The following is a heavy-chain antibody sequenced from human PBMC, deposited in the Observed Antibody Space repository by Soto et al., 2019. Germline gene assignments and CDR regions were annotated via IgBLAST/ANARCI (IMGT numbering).Heavy chain of an antibody. CDR1: GFIVSDTY. D-gene: IGHD2-15*01. J-gene: IGHJ3*02. CDR2: ISNRGDT. CDR3: AREPRYCRGGSCSITGDAYEI. Sequence: PGGSLRLSCTASGFIVSDTYVNRVRQAPGKGLEWVSVISNRGDTHYADSVRGRFSLSRDISDNTLHLQMNNLRVEDTAVYYCAREPRYCRGGSCSITGDAYEIWGQGTMVTVS. V-gene: IGHV3-66*01.